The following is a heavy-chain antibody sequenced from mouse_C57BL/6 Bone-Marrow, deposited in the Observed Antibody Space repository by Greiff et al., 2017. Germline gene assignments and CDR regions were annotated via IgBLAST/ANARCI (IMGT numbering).Heavy chain of an antibody. D-gene: IGHD1-1*01. CDR1: GYSITSGYD. V-gene: IGHV3-1*01. CDR2: ISYSGST. J-gene: IGHJ1*03. CDR3: ARKNYGSSLHWYFDV. Sequence: VQLKQSGPGMVKPSQSLSLTCTVTGYSITSGYDWHWIRHFPGNKLEWMGYISYSGSTNYNPSLKSRISITHDTSKNHFFLKLNSVTTEDTATYYCARKNYGSSLHWYFDVWGTGTTVTVSS.